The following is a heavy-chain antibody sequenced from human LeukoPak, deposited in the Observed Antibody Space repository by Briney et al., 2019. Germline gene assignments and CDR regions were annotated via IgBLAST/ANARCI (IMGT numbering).Heavy chain of an antibody. CDR3: VAGVALDY. J-gene: IGHJ4*02. Sequence: GGSLRLSCTASGLNFNVYYMTWIRQAPGNGLGAPGNGLEWLSHISKTGISIYYADSVRGRFTISRDNAKNSLYLHMNSLRAADTAVYYCVAGVALDYWGQGALVTVSS. CDR1: GLNFNVYY. D-gene: IGHD3-3*01. CDR2: ISKTGISI. V-gene: IGHV3-11*01.